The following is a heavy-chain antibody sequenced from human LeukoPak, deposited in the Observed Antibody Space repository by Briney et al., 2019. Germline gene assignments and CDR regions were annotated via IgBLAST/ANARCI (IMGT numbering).Heavy chain of an antibody. V-gene: IGHV4-4*07. CDR2: INTSGGT. D-gene: IGHD3-10*01. CDR3: ARDLGFGAGFDP. J-gene: IGHJ5*02. CDR1: AGSISSYY. Sequence: SETLSLTCTVSAGSISSYYWNWIRQPAGKGLEWIGRINTSGGTSYNPSLKSRVTMSVDTSKNQFSLKLSSVTAADTAVYYCARDLGFGAGFDPWGQGTLVTVSS.